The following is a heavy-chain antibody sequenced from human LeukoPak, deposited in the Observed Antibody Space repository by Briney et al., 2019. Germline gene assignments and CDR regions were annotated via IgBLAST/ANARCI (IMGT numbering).Heavy chain of an antibody. CDR3: AREGREGYNYPALDF. V-gene: IGHV3-7*05. CDR1: GFTFGSYW. D-gene: IGHD5-24*01. J-gene: IGHJ4*02. CDR2: MKHDGIEK. Sequence: PGGTLRLSCAASGFTFGSYWMTWVRHTPGKALEWEAKMKHDGIEKYYVDSVKARLAISRDNTKNSLYLQMNSLRSEDTAVYFCAREGREGYNYPALDFWGQGILVTVSS.